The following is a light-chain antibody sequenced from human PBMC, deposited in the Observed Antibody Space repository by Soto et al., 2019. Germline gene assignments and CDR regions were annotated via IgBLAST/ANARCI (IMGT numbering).Light chain of an antibody. Sequence: EIVITQSPAFRSVSPGERATLSCRASQSIRRNLAWYQQKPGQAPRLLIYAASTRATGLRARFSGSGSGTEFTLTISSLQSEDFAVYSCQQYNNWTLTFGQGTKVDIK. V-gene: IGKV3D-15*01. J-gene: IGKJ1*01. CDR2: AAS. CDR1: QSIRRN. CDR3: QQYNNWTLT.